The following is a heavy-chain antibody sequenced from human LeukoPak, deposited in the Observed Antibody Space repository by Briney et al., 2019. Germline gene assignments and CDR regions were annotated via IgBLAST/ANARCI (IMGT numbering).Heavy chain of an antibody. CDR1: GFTFSNYG. CDR2: ISGSGGTT. J-gene: IGHJ6*04. V-gene: IGHV3-23*01. D-gene: IGHD6-19*01. Sequence: SGGSLRLSCVAPGFTFSNYGMNWVRQAPGKGLEWVSVISGSGGTTYYADSVKGRFTISRDNSKNALFLQMNSLRAEDTAIYYCAKGYSSGWYYSGMDVWGKGTTVTVSS. CDR3: AKGYSSGWYYSGMDV.